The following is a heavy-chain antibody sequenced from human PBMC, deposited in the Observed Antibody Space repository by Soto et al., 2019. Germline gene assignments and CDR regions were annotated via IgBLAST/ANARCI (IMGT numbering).Heavy chain of an antibody. CDR3: ARAGPVTSRILYYFDY. V-gene: IGHV3-33*01. CDR1: GFTFSSYG. D-gene: IGHD2-15*01. CDR2: IWYDGSNK. Sequence: QVQLVESGGGVVQPGRSLRLSCAASGFTFSSYGMHWVRQAPGKGLEWVAVIWYDGSNKYYADSVKGRFTISRDNSKNTLYLQMNSLRAEDTAVYYCARAGPVTSRILYYFDYWGQGTLVTVSS. J-gene: IGHJ4*02.